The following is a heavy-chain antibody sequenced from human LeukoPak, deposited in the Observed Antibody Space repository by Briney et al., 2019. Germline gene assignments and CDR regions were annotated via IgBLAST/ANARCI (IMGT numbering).Heavy chain of an antibody. J-gene: IGHJ5*02. CDR2: IWYDGSNK. CDR3: ARDPDP. CDR1: GFTFSSYG. Sequence: GRSLRLSCAASGFTFSSYGMHWGRRDPGRGGEWVAVIWYDGSNKDYADYVKGRLTISRDNSKTTLYLQMNSLRAEDTAVYYCARDPDPWGQGTLVTVSS. V-gene: IGHV3-33*01.